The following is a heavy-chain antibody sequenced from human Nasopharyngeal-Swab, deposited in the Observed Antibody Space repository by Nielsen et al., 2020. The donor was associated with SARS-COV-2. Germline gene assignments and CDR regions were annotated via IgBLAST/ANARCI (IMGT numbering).Heavy chain of an antibody. CDR1: GFTFDDYA. D-gene: IGHD2-2*01. CDR2: ISWNSGSI. J-gene: IGHJ6*03. V-gene: IGHV3-9*01. Sequence: SLRLSCAASGFTFDDYAMHWVRQAPGKGLEWVSGISWNSGSIGYADSVKGRFTISRDNAKNSLYLQMNSLRAEDTALYYCAKDAWYCSSTSCYSPYYMDVWGKGTTVTVSS. CDR3: AKDAWYCSSTSCYSPYYMDV.